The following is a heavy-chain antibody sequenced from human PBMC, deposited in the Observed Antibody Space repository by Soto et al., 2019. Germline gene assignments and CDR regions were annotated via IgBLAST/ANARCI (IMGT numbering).Heavy chain of an antibody. CDR1: GGSVSSGSYY. Sequence: QVQLQQWGAGLLKPSETLSLTCAVYGGSVSSGSYYWSWIRQPPGKGLEWIGEMSHSGGTHFNPSLKGLFTISVGTSQNQYSLKMSFVTAADTALYYCARVERGTATTVVDAFDIWGPGTMVTVSS. J-gene: IGHJ3*02. CDR3: ARVERGTATTVVDAFDI. D-gene: IGHD1-1*01. CDR2: MSHSGGT. V-gene: IGHV4-34*01.